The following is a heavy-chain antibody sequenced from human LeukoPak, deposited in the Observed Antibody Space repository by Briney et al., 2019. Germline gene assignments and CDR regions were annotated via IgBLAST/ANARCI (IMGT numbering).Heavy chain of an antibody. CDR2: IYYSGST. V-gene: IGHV4-59*01. D-gene: IGHD2-21*02. CDR1: GGSISTYY. CDR3: ARVVTSIGSWGRFDY. Sequence: NSSETLSLTCTVSGGSISTYYWSWIRQPPGKGLEWIGYIYYSGSTNYNPSLKTRVTISVDTSKNQFSLKLTSVTAADTAIYYCARVVTSIGSWGRFDYWGQGTLVTVSS. J-gene: IGHJ4*02.